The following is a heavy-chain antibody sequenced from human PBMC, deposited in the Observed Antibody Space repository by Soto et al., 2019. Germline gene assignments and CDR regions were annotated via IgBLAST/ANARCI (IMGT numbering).Heavy chain of an antibody. Sequence: QVQLVQSGAEVKKPGASVKVSCKASGYTFTSYGISWVRQAPGQGLEWMGWISAYNGNTNYAQKLQGRVTMTTDTSTSTADMELRSLRSDDTAVYYCARAPLGYDVWSGYSKWYGMDVWGQGTTVTVSS. V-gene: IGHV1-18*01. J-gene: IGHJ6*02. D-gene: IGHD3-3*01. CDR3: ARAPLGYDVWSGYSKWYGMDV. CDR1: GYTFTSYG. CDR2: ISAYNGNT.